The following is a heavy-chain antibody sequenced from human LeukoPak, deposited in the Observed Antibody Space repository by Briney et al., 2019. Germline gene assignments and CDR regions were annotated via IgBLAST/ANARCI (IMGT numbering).Heavy chain of an antibody. CDR3: TRGHAAMGEY. Sequence: PGGSLRLSCATSDFTVIRNYMTWVRQAPGKGLECVSVIHSNDDTYYAASVRGRFTISRDSSNHMLCLQMNSLRAEDTAIYYCTRGHAAMGEYWGQGTLVTVSS. D-gene: IGHD5-18*01. CDR2: IHSNDDT. CDR1: DFTVIRNY. J-gene: IGHJ4*02. V-gene: IGHV3-53*01.